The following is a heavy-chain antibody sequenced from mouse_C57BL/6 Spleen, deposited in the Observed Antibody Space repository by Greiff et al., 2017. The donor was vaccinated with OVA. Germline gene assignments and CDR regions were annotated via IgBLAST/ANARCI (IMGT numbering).Heavy chain of an antibody. D-gene: IGHD3-2*02. CDR1: GYTFTSYW. V-gene: IGHV1-50*01. Sequence: QVQLQQPGAELVKPGASVKLSCKASGYTFTSYWMQWVKQRPGQGLEWIGEIDPSDSYTNSNQKFKGKATLTVDTSSSTAYMQLSSLTSEDSAVYYCARRTAQAPYAMDYWGQGTSVTVSS. J-gene: IGHJ4*01. CDR2: IDPSDSYT. CDR3: ARRTAQAPYAMDY.